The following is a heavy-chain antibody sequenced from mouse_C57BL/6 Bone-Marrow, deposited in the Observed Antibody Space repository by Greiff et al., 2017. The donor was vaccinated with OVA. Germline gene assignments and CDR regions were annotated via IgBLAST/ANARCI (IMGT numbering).Heavy chain of an antibody. CDR1: GFTFSDYY. CDR2: ISNGGGST. V-gene: IGHV5-12*01. J-gene: IGHJ3*01. D-gene: IGHD2-1*01. CDR3: ARHDGNRAY. Sequence: EVQGVESGGGLVQPGGSLKLSCAASGFTFSDYYMYWVRQTPEKRLEWVAYISNGGGSTYYPDTVKGRFTISRENAKNTLYLQMSRLKSEDTAMYYCARHDGNRAYWGQGTLVTVSA.